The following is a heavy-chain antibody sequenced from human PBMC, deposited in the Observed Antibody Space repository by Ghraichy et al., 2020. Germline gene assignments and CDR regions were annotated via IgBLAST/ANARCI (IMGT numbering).Heavy chain of an antibody. CDR3: ARGMVRGVRGVHWFDP. CDR2: IIPIFGTA. D-gene: IGHD3-10*01. Sequence: SVKVSCKASGGTFSSYAISWVRQAPGQGLEWMGGIIPIFGTANYAQKFQGRVTITADESTSTAYMELSSLRSEDTAVYYCARGMVRGVRGVHWFDPWGQGTLVTVSS. V-gene: IGHV1-69*13. CDR1: GGTFSSYA. J-gene: IGHJ5*02.